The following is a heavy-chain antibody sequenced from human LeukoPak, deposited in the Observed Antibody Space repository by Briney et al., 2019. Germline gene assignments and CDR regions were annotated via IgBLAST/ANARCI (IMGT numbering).Heavy chain of an antibody. CDR2: IKQDGSEK. D-gene: IGHD2-15*01. J-gene: IGHJ4*02. CDR1: GFTFSSYW. Sequence: PGGSLRLSCAASGFTFSSYWMSWVRQAPGKGLEWVANIKQDGSEKYYVDSVKGRFTISRDNAKNSLYLQMNSLRAEDTAVYYCAKDRGRYCSGGSCYTTHYFDYWGQGTLVTVSS. CDR3: AKDRGRYCSGGSCYTTHYFDY. V-gene: IGHV3-7*01.